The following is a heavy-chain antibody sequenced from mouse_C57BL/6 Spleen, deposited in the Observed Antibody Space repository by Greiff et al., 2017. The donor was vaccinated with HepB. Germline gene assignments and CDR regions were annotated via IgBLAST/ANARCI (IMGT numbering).Heavy chain of an antibody. CDR3: AREGDDGYYGNYAMDY. CDR2: IYPGSGST. J-gene: IGHJ4*01. D-gene: IGHD2-3*01. V-gene: IGHV1-55*01. CDR1: GYTFTSYW. Sequence: QVQLQQPGAELVKPGASVKMSCKASGYTFTSYWITWVKQRPGQGLEWIGDIYPGSGSTNYNEKFKSKATLTVDTSSSTAYMQLSSLTSEDSAVYHCAREGDDGYYGNYAMDYWGQGTSVTVSS.